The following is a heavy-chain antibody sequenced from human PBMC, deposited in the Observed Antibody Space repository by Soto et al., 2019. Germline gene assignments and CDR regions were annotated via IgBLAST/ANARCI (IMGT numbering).Heavy chain of an antibody. CDR1: GFTFSSYS. CDR2: ISSSSSYI. CDR3: ERTWVIWGGQDI. Sequence: EVQLVESGGGLVKPGGSLRLSCAASGFTFSSYSMNWVRQAPGKGLEWVSSISSSSSYIYYADSVKGRFTISRDNAKNSLYLQMNCLRAEDTAVYYCERTWVIWGGQDIWGQGTMVTVSS. J-gene: IGHJ3*02. V-gene: IGHV3-21*01. D-gene: IGHD2-21*01.